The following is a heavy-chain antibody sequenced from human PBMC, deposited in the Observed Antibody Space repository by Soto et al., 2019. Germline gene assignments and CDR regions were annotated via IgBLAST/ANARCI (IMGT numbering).Heavy chain of an antibody. CDR2: ISNTGTT. J-gene: IGHJ5*02. V-gene: IGHV4-39*01. D-gene: IGHD5-18*01. CDR3: XXXXXXXXTLMVTGWFDP. Sequence: QLQLQESGPGLVKPSETLSLTCSVSGGSIITTDYYWAWIRQPPGRELEWFGSISNTGTTFYNPSLKSRVTISVDPSKSQFSLRLTSVTASDTAVYXXXXXXXXXXTLMVTGWFDPWGQGTLV. CDR1: GGSIITTDYY.